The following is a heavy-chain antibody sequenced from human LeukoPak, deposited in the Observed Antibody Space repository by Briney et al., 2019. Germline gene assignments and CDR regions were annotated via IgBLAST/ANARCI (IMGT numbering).Heavy chain of an antibody. Sequence: QSGGSLRLSCAASGFTFNNYAMNWVRQVPGKGLEWVAVISYDGSNKYYADSVKGRFTISRDNSKNTLYLQMNSLRAEDTAVYYCARDSPEQWLVVFAFDIWGQGTMVTVSS. CDR2: ISYDGSNK. CDR3: ARDSPEQWLVVFAFDI. CDR1: GFTFNNYA. V-gene: IGHV3-30*04. J-gene: IGHJ3*02. D-gene: IGHD6-19*01.